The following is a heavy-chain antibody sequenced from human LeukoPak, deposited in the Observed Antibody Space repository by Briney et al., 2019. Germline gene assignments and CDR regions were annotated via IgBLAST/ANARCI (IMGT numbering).Heavy chain of an antibody. V-gene: IGHV4-31*03. D-gene: IGHD3-16*02. Sequence: SETLSLACTVSGGSISSGGYYWSWIRQHPGKGLEWIGYIYYSGSTYYNPSLKSRVTISVDTSKNQFSLKLSSVTAADTAVYYCARERSGITFGGVIVDPYYYYGMDVWGQGTTVTVSS. CDR3: ARERSGITFGGVIVDPYYYYGMDV. J-gene: IGHJ6*02. CDR2: IYYSGST. CDR1: GGSISSGGYY.